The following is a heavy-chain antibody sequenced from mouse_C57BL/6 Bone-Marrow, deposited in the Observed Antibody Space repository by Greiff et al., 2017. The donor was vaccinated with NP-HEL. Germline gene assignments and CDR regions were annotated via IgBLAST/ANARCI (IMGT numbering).Heavy chain of an antibody. CDR1: GFTFSSYA. J-gene: IGHJ3*01. CDR2: ISDGGSYT. Sequence: DVQLVESGGGLVKPGGSLKLSCAASGFTFSSYAMSWVRQTPEKRLEWVATISDGGSYTYYPDNVKGRFTISRDNAKNNLYLQRSHLKSEDTAMYYCAREGGYDYSFAYWGQGTLVTVSA. D-gene: IGHD2-4*01. CDR3: AREGGYDYSFAY. V-gene: IGHV5-4*01.